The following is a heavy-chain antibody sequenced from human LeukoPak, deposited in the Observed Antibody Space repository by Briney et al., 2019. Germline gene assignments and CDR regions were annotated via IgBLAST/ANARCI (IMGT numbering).Heavy chain of an antibody. D-gene: IGHD1-1*01. J-gene: IGHJ6*02. V-gene: IGHV3-23*01. CDR1: GFTFSTFA. CDR2: ITGAGDTT. CDR3: ARGQLEWENYYYGMDV. Sequence: GGSLRLSCAASGFTFSTFAMSWVRQDPGRGLEWVSSITGAGDTTFYPESVKGRFTISRDNSKNTLYLQMNSLRAEDTAVYYCARGQLEWENYYYGMDVWGQGTTVTVSS.